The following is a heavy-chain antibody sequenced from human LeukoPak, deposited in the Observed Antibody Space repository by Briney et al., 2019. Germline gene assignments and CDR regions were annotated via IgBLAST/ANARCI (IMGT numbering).Heavy chain of an antibody. J-gene: IGHJ5*02. CDR2: ISSSGSTI. Sequence: GGSLRLSCAASGFTFSEYYMSWIRQAPGKGLGWVSYISSSGSTIYYADSVKGRFTISRDNAKNSLYLQMNSLRAEDTAVYYCARDPSYYDILTGYQAQNWFDPWGQGTLVTVSS. CDR1: GFTFSEYY. CDR3: ARDPSYYDILTGYQAQNWFDP. D-gene: IGHD3-9*01. V-gene: IGHV3-11*04.